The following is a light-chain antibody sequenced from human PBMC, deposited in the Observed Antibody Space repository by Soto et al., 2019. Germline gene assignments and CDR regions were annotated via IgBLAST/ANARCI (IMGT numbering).Light chain of an antibody. CDR3: QQTYVAPVT. CDR1: QNIKSF. Sequence: DIQMTQSPSSLSASVGERVTITCRASQNIKSFVNWYQQKPGKAPKLLIYATSRVQSGVPPRFSGGRYGTDFSLSISSLQPEDFATYYCQQTYVAPVTLGGGTKVEI. J-gene: IGKJ4*01. V-gene: IGKV1-39*01. CDR2: ATS.